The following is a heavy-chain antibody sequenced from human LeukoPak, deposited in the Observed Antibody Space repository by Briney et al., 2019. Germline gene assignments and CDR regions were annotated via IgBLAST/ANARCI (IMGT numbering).Heavy chain of an antibody. Sequence: ASVKVSCKASGYTFTGYYMRWVRQAPGPGLEWMGLISPYNGKTNYAQKPQGRVTMTTDTSTSKAYLELRSLRSDDKTASYISRDPSYSGSHSDVFDIWGQGTMVTVSS. CDR1: GYTFTGYY. V-gene: IGHV1-18*04. D-gene: IGHD1-26*01. CDR3: SRDPSYSGSHSDVFDI. CDR2: ISPYNGKT. J-gene: IGHJ3*02.